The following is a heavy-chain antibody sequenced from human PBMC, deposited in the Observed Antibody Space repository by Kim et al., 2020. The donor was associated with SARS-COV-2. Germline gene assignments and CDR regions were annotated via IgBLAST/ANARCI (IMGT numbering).Heavy chain of an antibody. CDR3: TRDLEL. Sequence: GGSLRLSCAASGFTFSSYWMTWVRQAPGKGLEWVANIKQDGSETYSVDSVKGRFTISRDNAKNSLFLQMNSLRAVDTAVYYCTRDLELWGQGALVTVSS. CDR2: IKQDGSET. J-gene: IGHJ4*02. D-gene: IGHD1-7*01. V-gene: IGHV3-7*01. CDR1: GFTFSSYW.